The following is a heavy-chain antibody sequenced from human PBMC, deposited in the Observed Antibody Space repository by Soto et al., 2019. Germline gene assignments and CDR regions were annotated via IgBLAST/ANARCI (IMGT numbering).Heavy chain of an antibody. CDR2: ISSDSGTI. Sequence: EVQMVESGGDLVQPGGSLRLSCVVSGFSFRIYSMNWVRQAPGKGLEWISYISSDSGTIYYADSLKGRFTISRDNGKNSLYLQMNSLTDEDTAVYYCARGLLWSFDFWGQGTLVTVSS. CDR1: GFSFRIYS. CDR3: ARGLLWSFDF. D-gene: IGHD3-10*01. J-gene: IGHJ4*02. V-gene: IGHV3-48*02.